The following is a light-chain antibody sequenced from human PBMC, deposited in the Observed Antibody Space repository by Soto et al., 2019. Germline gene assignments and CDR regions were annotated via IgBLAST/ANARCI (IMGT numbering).Light chain of an antibody. CDR2: AAS. J-gene: IGKJ3*01. Sequence: DIQLTQSPSFLSASVGDRVTITCRASQDVSRYLAWYQQKPGKAPNLLIYAASTLRSGVPSRFSGSGSETEFTLTISSPQPEDVSTYYCQQLNSYVFAFGPGTKVDIK. V-gene: IGKV1-9*01. CDR3: QQLNSYVFA. CDR1: QDVSRY.